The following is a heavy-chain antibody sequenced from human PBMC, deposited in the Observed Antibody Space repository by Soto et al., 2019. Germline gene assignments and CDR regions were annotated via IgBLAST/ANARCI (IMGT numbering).Heavy chain of an antibody. CDR2: IYYSGST. V-gene: IGHV4-59*01. CDR3: ARVAGTPPPGYYYYGMDV. D-gene: IGHD6-19*01. Sequence: QVQLQESGPGLVKPSETLSLTCTVSGGSISSYYWSWIRQPPGKGLEWIGYIYYSGSTNYNPSLKSRVTISVDTSKNQFSLKLSSVTAADTAVYYCARVAGTPPPGYYYYGMDVWGQGTTVTVSS. CDR1: GGSISSYY. J-gene: IGHJ6*02.